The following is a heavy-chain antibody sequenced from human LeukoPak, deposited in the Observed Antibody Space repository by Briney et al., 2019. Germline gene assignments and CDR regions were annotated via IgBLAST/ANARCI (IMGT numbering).Heavy chain of an antibody. CDR3: AKDPTAAMGAFDI. D-gene: IGHD2-8*01. J-gene: IGHJ3*02. CDR2: IWYDGSNK. CDR1: GFTFSSFG. V-gene: IGHV3-30*02. Sequence: GGSLRLSCAASGFTFSSFGMHWVRQAPGKELEWVAFIWYDGSNKYYADSVKGRFTISRDKSKNTLYLQMNSLRAEDTALYYCAKDPTAAMGAFDIWGQGTMVTVSS.